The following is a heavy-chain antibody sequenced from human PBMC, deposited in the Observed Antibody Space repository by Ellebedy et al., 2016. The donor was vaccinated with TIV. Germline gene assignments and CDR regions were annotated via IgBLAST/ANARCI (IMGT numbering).Heavy chain of an antibody. CDR1: GYTFTSYY. J-gene: IGHJ4*02. Sequence: AASVKVSCKASGYTFTSYYMHWVRQAPGQGLEWMGIINPSGGSTSNAQKIQGRVTMTRDTSISTAYMELSRLRSDDTAVYYCARDGGSYSDFDYWGQGTLVTVSS. V-gene: IGHV1-46*01. D-gene: IGHD1-26*01. CDR2: INPSGGST. CDR3: ARDGGSYSDFDY.